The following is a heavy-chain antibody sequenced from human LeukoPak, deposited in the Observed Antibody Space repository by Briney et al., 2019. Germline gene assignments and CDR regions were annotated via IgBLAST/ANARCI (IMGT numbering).Heavy chain of an antibody. CDR3: ATYYYDSSGLHDAFDI. J-gene: IGHJ3*02. Sequence: ASVKVSCKASGYTFTGYYMHWVRQAPGQGLEWMGRINPNSGGTNYAQKFQGRVTMTRDTSISTAYMELSRLRSDDTAVYYCATYYYDSSGLHDAFDIWGQGTMVTVSS. D-gene: IGHD3-22*01. CDR2: INPNSGGT. CDR1: GYTFTGYY. V-gene: IGHV1-2*06.